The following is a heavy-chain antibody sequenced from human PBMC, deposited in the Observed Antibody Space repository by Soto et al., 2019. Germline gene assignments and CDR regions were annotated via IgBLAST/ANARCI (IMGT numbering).Heavy chain of an antibody. CDR3: ARRSAYSTSFDAFDI. J-gene: IGHJ3*02. CDR1: GYTFTNYI. D-gene: IGHD6-6*01. Sequence: QVPLVQSGAEVKKPGASVKVSCKASGYTFTNYIITWVRQAPGQGLEWMGWIIGYNGNTNYAQNFQGRVTMTADTSTSTAYMDLRSLRSDDTAVYYCARRSAYSTSFDAFDIWGQGTMVTVSS. V-gene: IGHV1-18*01. CDR2: IIGYNGNT.